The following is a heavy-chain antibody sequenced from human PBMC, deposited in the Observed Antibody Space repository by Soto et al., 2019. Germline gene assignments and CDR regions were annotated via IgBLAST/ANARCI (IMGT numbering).Heavy chain of an antibody. J-gene: IGHJ5*02. D-gene: IGHD3-16*01. V-gene: IGHV1-8*01. CDR3: ARMATFGSLNWFDP. CDR1: GYSFTNND. CDR2: MNPGSGDT. Sequence: HVTLVQSGAEVREPGASVKVSCKASGYSFTNNDVSWVRQATGQGLEWMGWMNPGSGDTGYAQKFQGGVTMTRDISIATAYMELSSLRSEDTAIYYCARMATFGSLNWFDPWGQGTLVTVSS.